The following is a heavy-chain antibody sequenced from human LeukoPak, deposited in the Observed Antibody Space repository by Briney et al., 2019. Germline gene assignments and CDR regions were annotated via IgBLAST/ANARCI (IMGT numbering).Heavy chain of an antibody. CDR3: ARGSTYYDFWSGYFSWFAP. D-gene: IGHD3-3*01. Sequence: ASVKVSCKASGYTFTSYAMHWVRQAPGQRLEWMGWINAGYGNTKYSQKFQGRVTITRDTSASTAYMELSSLRSEDTAVYYCARGSTYYDFWSGYFSWFAPWGQGTLVTVSS. CDR1: GYTFTSYA. J-gene: IGHJ5*02. V-gene: IGHV1-3*01. CDR2: INAGYGNT.